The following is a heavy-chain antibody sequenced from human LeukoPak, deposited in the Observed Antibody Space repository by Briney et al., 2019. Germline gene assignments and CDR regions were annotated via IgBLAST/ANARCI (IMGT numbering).Heavy chain of an antibody. J-gene: IGHJ4*02. CDR2: IYYSGST. D-gene: IGHD6-19*01. V-gene: IGHV4-59*01. CDR3: AREKGSGWYLDY. CDR1: GGSISSYY. Sequence: PSETLSLTCTVSGGSISSYYWSWIRQPPGKGLEWIGYIYYSGSTNYNPSLKSRVTISVDTSKNQFSLKLSSVTAADTAVYYCAREKGSGWYLDYWGQGTLVTVSS.